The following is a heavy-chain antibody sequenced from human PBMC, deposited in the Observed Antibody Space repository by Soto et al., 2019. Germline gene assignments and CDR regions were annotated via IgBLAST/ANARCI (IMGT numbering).Heavy chain of an antibody. V-gene: IGHV4-34*01. CDR2: INHSGST. CDR1: GGSFSGYY. Sequence: PSETLSLTCAVYGGSFSGYYWSWIRQPPGKGLERIGEINHSGSTNYNPSLKSRVTISVDTSKNQFSLKLSSVTAADTAVYYCARVPITGRLYCSSTSCYYYYYYGMDVWGQGTTVTVSS. D-gene: IGHD2-2*01. J-gene: IGHJ6*02. CDR3: ARVPITGRLYCSSTSCYYYYYYGMDV.